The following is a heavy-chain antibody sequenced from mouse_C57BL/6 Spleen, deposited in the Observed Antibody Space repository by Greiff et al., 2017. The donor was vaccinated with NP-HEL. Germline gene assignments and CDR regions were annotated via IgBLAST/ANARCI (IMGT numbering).Heavy chain of an antibody. J-gene: IGHJ3*01. D-gene: IGHD2-1*01. CDR2: ISSGSSTI. CDR1: GFTFSDYG. V-gene: IGHV5-17*01. Sequence: EVQGVESGGGLVKPGGSLKLSCAASGFTFSDYGMHWVRQAPEKGLEWVAYISSGSSTIYYADTVKGRFTISRDNAKNTLFLQMTSLRSEDTAMYYCAREEPFYYGNPWFAYWGQGTLVTVSA. CDR3: AREEPFYYGNPWFAY.